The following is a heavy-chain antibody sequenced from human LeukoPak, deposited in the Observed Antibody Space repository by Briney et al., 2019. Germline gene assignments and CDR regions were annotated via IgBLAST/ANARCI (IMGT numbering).Heavy chain of an antibody. V-gene: IGHV4-4*07. J-gene: IGHJ4*02. CDR1: GGSISDYY. CDR3: ARGPPPDFDC. Sequence: SEALSLTCTVSGGSISDYYWSWIRQPAGKGLEWIGRIYTTGSTDYNPSLKSRVTMSVDTSKNQFSLKLSSVTAADTAVYYCARGPPPDFDCWGQGTLVTVSS. CDR2: IYTTGST.